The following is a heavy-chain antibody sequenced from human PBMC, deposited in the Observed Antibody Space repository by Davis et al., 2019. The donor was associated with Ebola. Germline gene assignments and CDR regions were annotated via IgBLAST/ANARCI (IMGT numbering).Heavy chain of an antibody. CDR3: ARVADYSNYGRDWFDP. Sequence: PSETLSLTCTVSGGSISSYYWSWIRQPPGKGLEWIGYIYYSGSTNYNPSLKSRVTISVDKSKNQFSLKLSSVTAADTAVYYCARVADYSNYGRDWFDPWGQGTLVTVSS. CDR2: IYYSGST. CDR1: GGSISSYY. V-gene: IGHV4-59*12. D-gene: IGHD4-11*01. J-gene: IGHJ5*02.